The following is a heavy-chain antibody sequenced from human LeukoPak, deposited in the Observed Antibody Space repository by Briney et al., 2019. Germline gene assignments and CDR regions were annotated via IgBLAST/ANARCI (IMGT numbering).Heavy chain of an antibody. J-gene: IGHJ4*02. D-gene: IGHD3-22*01. CDR2: VYTSGTT. CDR1: GGSISGYF. V-gene: IGHV4-4*07. CDR3: ARGTEKTRISGYYSFDH. Sequence: PSETLSLTWTVSGGSISGYFWTWIRQPAGKELEWIGRVYTSGTTYYNPSLESRVTISLDTFNNQFSLRVTSVTAADTAIYYCARGTEKTRISGYYSFDHWGRGLLVTVCS.